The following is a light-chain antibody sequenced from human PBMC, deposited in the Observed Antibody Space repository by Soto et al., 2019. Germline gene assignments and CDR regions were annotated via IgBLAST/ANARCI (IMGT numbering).Light chain of an antibody. CDR3: QQYGSTPWT. V-gene: IGKV3-20*01. J-gene: IGKJ1*01. CDR2: AAS. Sequence: EIVLMQSPGTLSLSPGERATLSCRASQSVTGTYLAWHQQKPGQAPRLLIFAASSRATGIPDRFSGSGSGTDFTLTISRLEPEDFAVYYCQQYGSTPWTFGQGTKVEVK. CDR1: QSVTGTY.